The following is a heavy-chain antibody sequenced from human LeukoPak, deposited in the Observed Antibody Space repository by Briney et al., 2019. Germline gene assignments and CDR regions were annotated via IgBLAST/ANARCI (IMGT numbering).Heavy chain of an antibody. J-gene: IGHJ3*02. D-gene: IGHD2-21*01. CDR3: VRAHYYAFDI. CDR2: IYYSGSI. V-gene: IGHV4-59*01. CDR1: GGSISSYY. Sequence: SETLSLTCTVSGGSISSYYWSWIRQPPGKGLEWIGYIYYSGSINYNPSLKSRVTISVDTSKNQFSLKLSSVTAADTAVYYCVRAHYYAFDIWGQGTMVTVSS.